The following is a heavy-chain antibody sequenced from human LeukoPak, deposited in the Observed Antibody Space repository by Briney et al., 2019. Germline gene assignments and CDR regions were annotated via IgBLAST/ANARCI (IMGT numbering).Heavy chain of an antibody. CDR2: ISYDGSNK. CDR3: AKDLGWQQPVYYGMDV. CDR1: GFTFTSYG. Sequence: GGSLRLSCAASGFTFTSYGRHWVRQAPGKGLEWVAVISYDGSNKYHAYSVRGRFTISRDNYKNTLYLQMNRLRAEDTAVYYCAKDLGWQQPVYYGMDVWGQGTAVTVSS. J-gene: IGHJ6*01. V-gene: IGHV3-30*18. D-gene: IGHD6-13*01.